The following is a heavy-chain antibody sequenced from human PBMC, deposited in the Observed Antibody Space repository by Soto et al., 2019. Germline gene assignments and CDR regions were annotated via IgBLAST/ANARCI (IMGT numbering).Heavy chain of an antibody. CDR2: ISYDGSNK. CDR3: AKSRVVVVDPAPYYYGMDV. Sequence: GGSLRLSCAASGFTFSSYGMHWVRQAPGKGLEWVAVISYDGSNKYYADSVKGRFTISRDNSKNTLYLQMNSLRAEDTAVYYCAKSRVVVVDPAPYYYGMDVWGQGTTVTVSS. D-gene: IGHD2-15*01. CDR1: GFTFSSYG. V-gene: IGHV3-30*18. J-gene: IGHJ6*02.